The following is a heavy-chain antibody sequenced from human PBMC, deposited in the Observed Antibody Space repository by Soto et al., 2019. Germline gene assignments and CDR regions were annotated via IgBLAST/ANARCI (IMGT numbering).Heavy chain of an antibody. CDR1: GGSFSGYY. Sequence: SETLSLTCAVYGGSFSGYYWSWIRQPPGKGLEWIGEINHSGSTNYNPSLKSRVTISVDRSKNQFSLKLSSVTAADTAVYYCARGRGTIFYYYFDYWGQGTLVTVSS. J-gene: IGHJ4*02. V-gene: IGHV4-34*01. D-gene: IGHD3-9*01. CDR2: INHSGST. CDR3: ARGRGTIFYYYFDY.